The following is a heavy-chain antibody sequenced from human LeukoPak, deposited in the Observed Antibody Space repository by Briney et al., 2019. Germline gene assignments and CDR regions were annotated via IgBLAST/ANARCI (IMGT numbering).Heavy chain of an antibody. D-gene: IGHD3-10*01. Sequence: GASVKVSCKASGYTFTGYYMHWVRQAPGQGLEWMGWINPNSGGTNYAQKFQGRVTMTRDTSISTAYMELSRLRSDDTAVYYCARASYGNTNVYWFDPWGQGTLVTVSS. CDR2: INPNSGGT. CDR1: GYTFTGYY. J-gene: IGHJ5*02. CDR3: ARASYGNTNVYWFDP. V-gene: IGHV1-2*02.